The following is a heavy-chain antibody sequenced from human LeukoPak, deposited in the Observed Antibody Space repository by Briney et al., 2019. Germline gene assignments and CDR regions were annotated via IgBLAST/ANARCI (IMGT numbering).Heavy chain of an antibody. CDR3: TTDTFGARDS. CDR2: INEDGSPT. Sequence: PGGSLRLSCAASGYTFSRYWMHWVRQGPGKGLVWVSRINEDGSPTSYAESVRGRFTISRDNAKNTLYLQMNSLRAEDAAVYYCTTDTFGARDSWGQGTLVTVPS. D-gene: IGHD3-10*01. V-gene: IGHV3-74*01. J-gene: IGHJ4*02. CDR1: GYTFSRYW.